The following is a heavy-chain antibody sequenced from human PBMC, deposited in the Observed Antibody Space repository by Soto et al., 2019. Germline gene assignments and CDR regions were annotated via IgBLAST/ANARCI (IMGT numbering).Heavy chain of an antibody. D-gene: IGHD2-2*02. CDR1: GFTFSTYS. CDR2: ISSRSDI. V-gene: IGHV3-21*01. CDR3: AREYTAWPLAYGLDV. Sequence: VGSLRLSCVGSGFTFSTYSINWVRQAPGKGLEWVSSISSRSDIYYADSVKGRFTISRDNAKNSVSLQMNSLRAEDTAVYYCAREYTAWPLAYGLDVWGQGTTVTVSS. J-gene: IGHJ6*02.